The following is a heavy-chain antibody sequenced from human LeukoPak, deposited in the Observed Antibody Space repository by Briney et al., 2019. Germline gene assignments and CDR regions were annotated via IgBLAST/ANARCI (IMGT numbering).Heavy chain of an antibody. J-gene: IGHJ4*02. CDR1: GGTFSSYA. Sequence: SVKVSCKASGGTFSSYAISWVRQAPGQGLEWMGGIIPIFGTASYAQKFQGRVTITADESTSTAYMELSSLRSEDTAVYYRARDCGGDCDDYWGQGTLVTVSS. CDR2: IIPIFGTA. CDR3: ARDCGGDCDDY. V-gene: IGHV1-69*01. D-gene: IGHD2-21*02.